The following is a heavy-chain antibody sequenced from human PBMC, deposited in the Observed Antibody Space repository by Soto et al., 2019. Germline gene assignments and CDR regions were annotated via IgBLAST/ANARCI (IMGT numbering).Heavy chain of an antibody. Sequence: EVQLLESGGGLVQPGGSLRLSCAASGFTFSSYAMNWVRQAPGKGLEWVSIISGSGDSTYYADSVKGRFTISRDNTKNTLYLQMNSLRAEDTAVYYCARESVGSGYCYWGQGTLVTVSS. CDR1: GFTFSSYA. CDR3: ARESVGSGYCY. CDR2: ISGSGDST. D-gene: IGHD3-22*01. J-gene: IGHJ4*02. V-gene: IGHV3-23*01.